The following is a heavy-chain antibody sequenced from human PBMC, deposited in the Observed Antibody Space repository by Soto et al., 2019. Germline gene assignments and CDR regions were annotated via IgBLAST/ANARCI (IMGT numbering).Heavy chain of an antibody. D-gene: IGHD6-13*01. CDR3: ARDLVTNAHRIAAAAPDY. CDR1: GFTFSSYG. CDR2: IWYDGSNK. V-gene: IGHV3-33*01. Sequence: QVQLVESGGGVVQPGRSLRLSCAASGFTFSSYGMHWVRQAPGKGLEWVAVIWYDGSNKYYADSVKGRFTISRDNSKNTLYLQMNSLRAEDTAVYYCARDLVTNAHRIAAAAPDYWGQGTLVTVSS. J-gene: IGHJ4*02.